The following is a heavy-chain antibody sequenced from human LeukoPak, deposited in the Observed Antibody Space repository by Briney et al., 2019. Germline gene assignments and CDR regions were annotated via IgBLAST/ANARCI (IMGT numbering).Heavy chain of an antibody. CDR2: IWYDGSNK. Sequence: PGRSLRLSCAASGFTFSSYGMHWVRQAPGKGLEWVAVIWYDGSNKYYADSVKGRFTISRDNAKNSLYLQMNSLRAEDTAVYYCAGVKPPYSGSYHIDYWGQGTLVTVSS. CDR3: AGVKPPYSGSYHIDY. V-gene: IGHV3-33*01. CDR1: GFTFSSYG. D-gene: IGHD1-26*01. J-gene: IGHJ4*02.